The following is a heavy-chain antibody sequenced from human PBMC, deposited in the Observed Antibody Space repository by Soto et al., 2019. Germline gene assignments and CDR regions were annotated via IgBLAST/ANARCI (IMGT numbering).Heavy chain of an antibody. CDR2: IYHSGST. CDR1: GGSISSSNG. Sequence: QVQLQESGPGLVKPSGTLSLTCAVSGGSISSSNGWGWVRPTAVKWLEWIGEIYHSGSTNYNPSLKSRVTISVDKSKNQFSLKLSSVTAADTAVYYCASTYGSGSESPIDYWGQGTLVTVSS. D-gene: IGHD3-10*01. CDR3: ASTYGSGSESPIDY. J-gene: IGHJ4*02. V-gene: IGHV4-4*02.